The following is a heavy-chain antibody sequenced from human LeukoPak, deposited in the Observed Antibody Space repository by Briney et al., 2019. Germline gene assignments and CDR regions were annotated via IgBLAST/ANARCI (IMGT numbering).Heavy chain of an antibody. CDR3: ARGVHYYGSGSPDY. V-gene: IGHV3-23*01. Sequence: GGSLRLSCAASGFTFSSYAMSWVRQAPGKGLEWVSAISGSGGSTYYADSVKGRFTISRDNSKNTLYLQMNSLRAEDTAVYYCARGVHYYGSGSPDYWGQGTLVTVSS. CDR2: ISGSGGST. CDR1: GFTFSSYA. D-gene: IGHD3-10*01. J-gene: IGHJ4*02.